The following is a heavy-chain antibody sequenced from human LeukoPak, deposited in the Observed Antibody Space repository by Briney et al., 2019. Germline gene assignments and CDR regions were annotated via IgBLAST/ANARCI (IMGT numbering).Heavy chain of an antibody. CDR2: IKQDGSEK. J-gene: IGHJ4*02. Sequence: PGGSLRLPCAASGSTFSSYWMSWVRQAPGKGLEWVANIKQDGSEKYYVDSVKGRFTISRDNAKNSLYLQMNSLRAEDTAVYYCARPYYGSGSWVYYFDYWGQGTLVTVSS. V-gene: IGHV3-7*01. CDR3: ARPYYGSGSWVYYFDY. D-gene: IGHD3-10*01. CDR1: GSTFSSYW.